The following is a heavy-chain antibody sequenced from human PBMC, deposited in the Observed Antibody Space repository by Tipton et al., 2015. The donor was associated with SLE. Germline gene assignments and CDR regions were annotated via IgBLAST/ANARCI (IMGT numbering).Heavy chain of an antibody. CDR1: GGSISSSSYY. CDR2: INHSGST. V-gene: IGHV4-39*07. J-gene: IGHJ4*02. Sequence: TLSLTCTVSGGSISSSSYYWGWIRQPPGKGLEWIGEINHSGSTNYNPSLKSRVTISVDTSKNQFSLKLSSVTAADTAVYYCARGVSYYYWGQGTLVTVSS. D-gene: IGHD5-18*01. CDR3: ARGVSYYY.